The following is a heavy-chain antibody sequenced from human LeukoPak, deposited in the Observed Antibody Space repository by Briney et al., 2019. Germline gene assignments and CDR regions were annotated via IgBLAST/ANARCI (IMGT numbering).Heavy chain of an antibody. Sequence: GGSLRLSCAASGFTFSSYGMHWVRQAPGKGLEWVALIWYDGSDKYYSESVKGRFTISRDNSKNTLYLQMNSLRAEDTPVYHCASAYYYGSGTFNSPPLNWGQGTLVTVSS. V-gene: IGHV3-33*01. CDR2: IWYDGSDK. J-gene: IGHJ4*02. CDR1: GFTFSSYG. CDR3: ASAYYYGSGTFNSPPLN. D-gene: IGHD3-10*01.